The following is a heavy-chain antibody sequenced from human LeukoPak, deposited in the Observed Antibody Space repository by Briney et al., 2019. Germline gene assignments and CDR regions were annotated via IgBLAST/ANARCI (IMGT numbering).Heavy chain of an antibody. CDR1: GYTFSSYG. V-gene: IGHV1-18*01. CDR2: ISAYSGKP. Sequence: APVKVSCKASGYTFSSYGITWVRQAPGQGLGWMGWISAYSGKPNYAQNLQGRVTMTTDTSTSTAYMELRSLRSDDTAVYYCARGGPGAEILGFFNHGTFFDYWGQGALVTVSS. CDR3: ARGGPGAEILGFFNHGTFFDY. J-gene: IGHJ4*02. D-gene: IGHD1-26*01.